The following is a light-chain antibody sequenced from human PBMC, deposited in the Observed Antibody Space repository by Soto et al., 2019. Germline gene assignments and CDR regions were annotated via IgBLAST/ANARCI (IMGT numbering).Light chain of an antibody. J-gene: IGKJ3*01. CDR1: QPILYRPNNRSY. V-gene: IGKV4-1*01. CDR2: WTS. CDR3: QQFYSSPFT. Sequence: IVMTQSPDSLAVSLGERATINCRSSQPILYRPNNRSYLAWYQQKSGQPPKLLISWTSIRESGVPDRFSGSGSGTDFTLTSSSLQAEDAAVYYGQQFYSSPFTFGPGTSVDVK.